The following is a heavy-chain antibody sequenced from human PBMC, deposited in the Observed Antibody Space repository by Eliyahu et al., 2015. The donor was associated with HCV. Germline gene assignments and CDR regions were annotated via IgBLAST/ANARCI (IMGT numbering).Heavy chain of an antibody. CDR2: INHSGST. Sequence: QVQLQQWGAGLLKPSETLSLTCAVYGGSFXGXYWXGIXQPPGKGLEWIGEINHSGSTNYNPSLKSRVTISVDTSKNQFSLKLSYVTAADTAVYYCARVPLVEYYDSSGYYSDAFDIWGQGTMVTVSS. V-gene: IGHV4-34*01. CDR3: ARVPLVEYYDSSGYYSDAFDI. J-gene: IGHJ3*02. CDR1: GGSFXGXY. D-gene: IGHD3-22*01.